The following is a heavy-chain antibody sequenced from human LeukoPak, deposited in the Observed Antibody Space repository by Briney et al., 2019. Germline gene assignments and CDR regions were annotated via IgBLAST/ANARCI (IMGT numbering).Heavy chain of an antibody. CDR2: IYSGGST. J-gene: IGHJ3*02. CDR3: ASPDPVGARGMRAFDI. V-gene: IGHV3-66*02. CDR1: GFTVSSNY. D-gene: IGHD1-26*01. Sequence: GGSLRLSCAASGFTVSSNYMSWVRQAPGKGLEWVSVIYSGGSTYYADSVKGRFTISRDNSKNTLYLQMSSLRAEDTAVYYCASPDPVGARGMRAFDIWGQGTMVTVSS.